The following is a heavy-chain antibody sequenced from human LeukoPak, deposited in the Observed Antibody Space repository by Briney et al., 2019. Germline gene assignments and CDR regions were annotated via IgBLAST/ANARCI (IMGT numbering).Heavy chain of an antibody. V-gene: IGHV1-8*03. J-gene: IGHJ4*02. D-gene: IGHD3-3*01. CDR3: ARGDFGSYDCWGGCDTTIDY. CDR1: GYTFTSYD. Sequence: EASVKVSCKASGYTFTSYDINWVRQATGQGLEWMGWMNPNSGNTGYAQKFQGRVTITRNTSISTAYMELSSLRSEDTAVYYCARGDFGSYDCWGGCDTTIDYWGRGTLVTVSS. CDR2: MNPNSGNT.